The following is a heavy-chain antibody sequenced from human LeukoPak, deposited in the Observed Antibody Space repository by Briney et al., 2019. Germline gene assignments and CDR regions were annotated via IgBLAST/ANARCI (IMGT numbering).Heavy chain of an antibody. V-gene: IGHV4-59*08. CDR1: GGSVTTYH. Sequence: SETLSLTCAVSGGSVTTYHWTWIRQPPGKGLEWIGHIHYSGGADYNPSLKSRVTVSVDTSKNQFSLKLTSVTAADTAVYFCARSAYSGSSRGAFDIWGRGTMVTVSS. CDR2: IHYSGGA. D-gene: IGHD1-26*01. J-gene: IGHJ3*02. CDR3: ARSAYSGSSRGAFDI.